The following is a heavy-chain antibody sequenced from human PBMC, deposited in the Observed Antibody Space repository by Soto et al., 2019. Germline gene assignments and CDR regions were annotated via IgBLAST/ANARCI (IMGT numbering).Heavy chain of an antibody. V-gene: IGHV3-23*01. D-gene: IGHD2-21*01. Sequence: GGSLRLSCLVSGFSFSSYAMTWVRQAPGQGLEWVSSISWNGVNTFYADSVKGRYLISRDSSKSTLYLQMNSLRVEDTALYYCARDQDCQAILDSWGQGTPVTSSS. CDR3: ARDQDCQAILDS. J-gene: IGHJ4*02. CDR1: GFSFSSYA. CDR2: ISWNGVNT.